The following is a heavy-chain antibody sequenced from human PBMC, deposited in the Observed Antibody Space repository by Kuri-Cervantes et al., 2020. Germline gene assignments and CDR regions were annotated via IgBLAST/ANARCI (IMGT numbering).Heavy chain of an antibody. J-gene: IGHJ4*02. D-gene: IGHD4-17*01. CDR1: GLTFSTYW. CDR2: INTYGSGT. V-gene: IGHV3-74*01. Sequence: GGSLRLSCAASGLTFSTYWMHWVRQVPGKGLMWVSRINTYGSGTTYADSVKGRFTISRYNAKNTLYLQMSNLRVEDTAVYYCATGNGDSRYYFDCWGQGTLVTVSS. CDR3: ATGNGDSRYYFDC.